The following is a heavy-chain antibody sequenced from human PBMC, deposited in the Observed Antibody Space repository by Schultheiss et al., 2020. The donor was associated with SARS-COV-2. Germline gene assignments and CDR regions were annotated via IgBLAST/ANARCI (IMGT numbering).Heavy chain of an antibody. Sequence: GGSLRLSCAASGFTVSSNYMSWVRQAPGKGLEWVSVIYSGGSTYYADSVKGRFTISRHNSKNTLYLQMNSLRAEDTAVYYCARALDYDSSGYQFDYWGQGTLVTVSS. CDR1: GFTVSSNY. CDR2: IYSGGST. J-gene: IGHJ4*02. V-gene: IGHV3-53*01. D-gene: IGHD3-22*01. CDR3: ARALDYDSSGYQFDY.